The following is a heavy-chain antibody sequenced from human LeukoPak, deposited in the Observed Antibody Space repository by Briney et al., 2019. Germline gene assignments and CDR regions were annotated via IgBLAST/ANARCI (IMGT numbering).Heavy chain of an antibody. V-gene: IGHV3-21*01. D-gene: IGHD3-22*01. CDR1: GFTFSSYS. CDR3: ARGYYDSSGPLGY. Sequence: GGSLRLSCAASGFTFSSYSMNWVRQAPGKGLEWVSSISSSSSYVYYADSVKGRFTISRDNAKNSLYLQMNSLRAEDTAVYYCARGYYDSSGPLGYWGQGTLVTVSS. CDR2: ISSSSSYV. J-gene: IGHJ4*02.